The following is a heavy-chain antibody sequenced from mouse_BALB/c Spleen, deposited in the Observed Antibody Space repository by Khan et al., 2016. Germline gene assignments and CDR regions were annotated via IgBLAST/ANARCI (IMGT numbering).Heavy chain of an antibody. CDR1: GYTITSYW. CDR2: INPSTGYT. D-gene: IGHD1-1*01. V-gene: IGHV1-7*01. Sequence: QVRLQQSGAELAKPGASVTMSCKASGYTITSYWMHWVKQRPGQGLEWIGYINPSTGYTAYNQKFKDKATLTADKSSSTAYMQLSCLTSEDSAVYYWSKMHYYGLYYAMDYWCQGTSVTVSS. J-gene: IGHJ4*01. CDR3: SKMHYYGLYYAMDY.